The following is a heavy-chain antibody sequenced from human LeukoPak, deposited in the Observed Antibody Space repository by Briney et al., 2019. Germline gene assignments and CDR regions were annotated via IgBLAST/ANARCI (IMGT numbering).Heavy chain of an antibody. CDR3: AKCPYGDYFDWFDP. D-gene: IGHD4-17*01. CDR1: GFTFSSYA. CDR2: ISGSGGST. J-gene: IGHJ5*02. V-gene: IGHV3-23*01. Sequence: PGASLRLSCAASGFTFSSYAMSWVRQAPGKGLEWVSAISGSGGSTYYADSVKGRFTISRDNSKNTLYLQMNSLRAGDTAVYYCAKCPYGDYFDWFDPWGQGTLVTVSS.